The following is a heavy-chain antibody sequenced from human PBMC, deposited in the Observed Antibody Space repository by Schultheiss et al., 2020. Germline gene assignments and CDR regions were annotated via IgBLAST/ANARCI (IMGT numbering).Heavy chain of an antibody. J-gene: IGHJ2*01. V-gene: IGHV3-64D*06. CDR1: GFTFSGHA. D-gene: IGHD6-19*01. Sequence: GGSLRLSCSASGFTFSGHAMHWVRQAPGKGLQHVSGISDNGGTTKYADSVKGRVSISRDNSRNTLYLQMSSLRPEDTAVYYCVRLYSSTYQKDWFFDLWGRGTLVTVSS. CDR2: ISDNGGTT. CDR3: VRLYSSTYQKDWFFDL.